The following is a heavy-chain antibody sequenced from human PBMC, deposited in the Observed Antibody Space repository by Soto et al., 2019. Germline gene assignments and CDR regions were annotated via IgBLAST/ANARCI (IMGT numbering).Heavy chain of an antibody. CDR2: ITSDGKSK. CDR3: ARESGDWPLNWFDP. Sequence: VGSLRLACAASGFSFKNHWMHCFLQLPVEVLVWVSRITSDGKSKAYAESVKGRFAISRDNAKNTLYLQMNGLTAEDTAVYYCARESGDWPLNWFDPWGLGTLVTVSS. CDR1: GFSFKNHW. V-gene: IGHV3-74*01. D-gene: IGHD2-21*02. J-gene: IGHJ5*02.